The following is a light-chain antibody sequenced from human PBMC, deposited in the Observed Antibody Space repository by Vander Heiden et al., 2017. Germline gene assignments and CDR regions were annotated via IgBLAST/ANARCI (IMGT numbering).Light chain of an antibody. CDR2: AAS. J-gene: IGKJ1*01. V-gene: IGKV1-39*01. Sequence: DIQLTQSPAALSASVGDQVTNTCLASQSIHDYLTWYQHKPGKAPKLLIYAASSLQSGVPSRFSGGGSGTDFTLTIDTLQAEDFATYYCQQSYSTPKTFGQGTKVEIK. CDR1: QSIHDY. CDR3: QQSYSTPKT.